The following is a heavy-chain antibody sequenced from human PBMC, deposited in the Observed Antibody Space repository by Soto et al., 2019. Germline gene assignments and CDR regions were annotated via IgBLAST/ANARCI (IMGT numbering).Heavy chain of an antibody. J-gene: IGHJ4*02. CDR1: GFTFSNFA. D-gene: IGHD6-25*01. V-gene: IGHV3-23*01. CDR2: ISGSGGST. CDR3: AIDQSYSSDCALTPFAY. Sequence: GGSLRLSCAASGFTFSNFAMSWVRQAPGKGLECVSLISGSGGSTSYADSVKGRFTVSRDNSKNTLYLQMNTLRADDTAIYFCAIDQSYSSDCALTPFAYRAQRTPVPVSS.